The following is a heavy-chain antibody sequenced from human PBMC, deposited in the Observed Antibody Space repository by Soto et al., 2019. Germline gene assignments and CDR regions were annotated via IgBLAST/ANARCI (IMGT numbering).Heavy chain of an antibody. J-gene: IGHJ4*02. Sequence: QLRLQESGPGLVKPSETLSLTCTVSGGSIRSSTYYWGWIRQPPGKGLEWIGSIYYSGSTHYNPSLKGRVTMSVDTATNQFSLKLNSVTAADTAVYYCTRHEGGAAADRPLDYCGQGTLVTVSS. CDR2: IYYSGST. D-gene: IGHD6-13*01. CDR1: GGSIRSSTYY. CDR3: TRHEGGAAADRPLDY. V-gene: IGHV4-39*01.